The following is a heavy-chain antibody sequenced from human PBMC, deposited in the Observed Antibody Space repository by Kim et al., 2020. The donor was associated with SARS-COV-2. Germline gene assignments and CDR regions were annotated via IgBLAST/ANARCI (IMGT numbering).Heavy chain of an antibody. V-gene: IGHV3-23*01. J-gene: IGHJ5*02. D-gene: IGHD6-13*01. CDR1: GFTFSSYA. Sequence: GGSLRLSCAASGFTFSSYAMNWVRQAPGKGLEWVSAISGAGSSTYYADSVKGRFTISRDNSKNTLYLQMNSLRAEDTAVYYCAKDAAAGNYELNWFDPWGQGTLVTGSS. CDR2: ISGAGSST. CDR3: AKDAAAGNYELNWFDP.